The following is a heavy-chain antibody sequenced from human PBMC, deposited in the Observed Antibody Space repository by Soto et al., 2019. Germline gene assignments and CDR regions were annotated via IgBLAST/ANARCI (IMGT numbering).Heavy chain of an antibody. V-gene: IGHV4-39*01. Sequence: SETLSLTCTVSGGSFSSGTYDWGWVRQPPGKGLEWIGSLSYSENTYYNPSLKSRVTISVDTSKSQFSLRLTSVTAADTAVYDCEGHEGNVQDGDRYLVVDYWGPGTLVTVSS. CDR1: GGSFSSGTYD. J-gene: IGHJ4*02. CDR3: EGHEGNVQDGDRYLVVDY. CDR2: LSYSENT. D-gene: IGHD2-21*02.